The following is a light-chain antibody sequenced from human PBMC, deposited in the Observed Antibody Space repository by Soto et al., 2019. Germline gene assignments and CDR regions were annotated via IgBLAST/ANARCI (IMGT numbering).Light chain of an antibody. CDR1: KSDIGAGYD. CDR2: GNT. Sequence: QSVLTQPPSVSGAPGQRVTISCTGSKSDIGAGYDVHWYQQFPGAAPKLLIYGNTNRPSGVPDRFSGSRSGTSASLAITGLQAEDEADYLCQSFDSSMSCYVVANGTKVTVL. V-gene: IGLV1-40*01. CDR3: QSFDSSMSCYV. J-gene: IGLJ1*01.